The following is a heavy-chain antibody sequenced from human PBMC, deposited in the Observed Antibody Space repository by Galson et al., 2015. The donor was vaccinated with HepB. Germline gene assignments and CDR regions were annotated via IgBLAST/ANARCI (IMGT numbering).Heavy chain of an antibody. CDR3: ARESRGEGSRSSSGPGSGFDY. D-gene: IGHD3-22*01. J-gene: IGHJ4*02. CDR1: GFTFSSYG. Sequence: SLRLSCAASGFTFSSYGMHWVRQAPGKGLEWVAVIWYDGSNKYYADSVKGRFTISRDNSKNTLYLQMNSLRAEDTAVYYCARESRGEGSRSSSGPGSGFDYWGQGTLVTVSS. V-gene: IGHV3-33*01. CDR2: IWYDGSNK.